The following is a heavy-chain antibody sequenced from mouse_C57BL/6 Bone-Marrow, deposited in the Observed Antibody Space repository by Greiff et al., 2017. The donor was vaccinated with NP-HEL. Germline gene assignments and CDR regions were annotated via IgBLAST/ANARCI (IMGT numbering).Heavy chain of an antibody. J-gene: IGHJ1*03. D-gene: IGHD2-4*01. CDR3: ARKVYYDYDEYFDV. CDR1: GYTFTDYN. Sequence: VQLQQSGPELVKPGASVKMSCKASGYTFTDYNMHWVKQSHGKSLEWIGYINPNNGGTSYNQKFKGKATLTVNKSSSTAYMELRSLTSEDSAVYYCARKVYYDYDEYFDVWGTGTTVTVSS. V-gene: IGHV1-22*01. CDR2: INPNNGGT.